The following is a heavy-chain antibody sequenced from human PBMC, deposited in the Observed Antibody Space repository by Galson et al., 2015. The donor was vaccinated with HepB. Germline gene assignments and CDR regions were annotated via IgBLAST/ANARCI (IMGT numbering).Heavy chain of an antibody. V-gene: IGHV3-33*01. CDR3: SREGDGDYSYFDY. D-gene: IGHD4-17*01. CDR2: IWYDGRNK. Sequence: SLRLSCAASGFTFSSHGMHWVRQAPGKGLEWVATIWYDGRNKDYADSVKGRFTISRDNSKNTVFLQMNSLRAEDTALYYCSREGDGDYSYFDYWGQGTLVIVSS. CDR1: GFTFSSHG. J-gene: IGHJ4*02.